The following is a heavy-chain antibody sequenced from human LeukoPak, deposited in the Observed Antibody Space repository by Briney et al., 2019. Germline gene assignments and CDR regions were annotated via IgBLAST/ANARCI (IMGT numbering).Heavy chain of an antibody. CDR2: IYYSGST. J-gene: IGHJ6*03. CDR3: ARDLGGCSYGYINYYYYYYMDV. V-gene: IGHV4-39*07. D-gene: IGHD5-18*01. Sequence: SETLSLTCTVSGGSISSSSYYWGWIRQPPGKGLEWIGSIYYSGSTYYNPSLKSRVTISVDTSKNQFSLKLSSVTAADTAAYYCARDLGGCSYGYINYYYYYYMDVWGKGTTVTVSS. CDR1: GGSISSSSYY.